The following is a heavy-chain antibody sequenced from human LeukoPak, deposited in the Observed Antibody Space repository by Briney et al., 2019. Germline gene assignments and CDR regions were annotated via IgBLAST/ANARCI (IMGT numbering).Heavy chain of an antibody. D-gene: IGHD3-22*01. V-gene: IGHV4-39*01. CDR1: GGSISSTTYY. Sequence: KASETLSLTCTVSGGSISSTTYYWGWLRQPPGKGLEWIGTIYYTGSTYYSPSLKSRVTMSVDTSKNQFSLKLSSVTAADTAVYYCARGSPSKVTYYYDSSGYYYGYWGQGTLVTVSS. CDR3: ARGSPSKVTYYYDSSGYYYGY. CDR2: IYYTGST. J-gene: IGHJ4*02.